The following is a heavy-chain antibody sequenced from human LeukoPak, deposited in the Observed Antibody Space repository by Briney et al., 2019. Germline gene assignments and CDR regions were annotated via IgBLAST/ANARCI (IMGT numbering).Heavy chain of an antibody. CDR3: AKVKDTSGSWFDY. D-gene: IGHD3-22*01. V-gene: IGHV3-23*01. CDR1: GFTFRSYD. Sequence: GGSLRLSCAASGFTFRSYDMSWVRQAPGKGLEWVSDITGTGGNTYYADSVKGRFTISRDNSTNTLYLQMNCLRDEDTALYYCAKVKDTSGSWFDYWGQGTLVTVSS. CDR2: ITGTGGNT. J-gene: IGHJ4*02.